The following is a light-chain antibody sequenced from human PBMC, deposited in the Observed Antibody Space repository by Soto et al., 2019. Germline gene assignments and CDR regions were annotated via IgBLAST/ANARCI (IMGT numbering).Light chain of an antibody. CDR2: EVS. J-gene: IGLJ3*02. CDR3: SSYTSRSTWV. CDR1: SSDVGGYNS. V-gene: IGLV2-14*01. Sequence: QSALTQPASVSGSPGQSITVSCTGTSSDVGGYNSVSWYQQHPGKAPKLMIYEVSNRPSGVSNRFSGSKSGNTASLTISGLQAEDEADYHCSSYTSRSTWVFGGGTKLTVL.